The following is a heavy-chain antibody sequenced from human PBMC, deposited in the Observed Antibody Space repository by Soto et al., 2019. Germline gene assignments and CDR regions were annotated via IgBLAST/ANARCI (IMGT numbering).Heavy chain of an antibody. CDR2: IIPIFGTA. V-gene: IGHV1-69*13. D-gene: IGHD3-22*01. CDR3: ARDRGYYDSSGYYFQGLVY. Sequence: SVKVSCKASGGTFSSYAISWVRQAPGQGLEWMGGIIPIFGTANFAQKFQGRVTITADESTSTAYMELSSLRSEDTAVYYCARDRGYYDSSGYYFQGLVYWGQGTLVTVSS. J-gene: IGHJ4*02. CDR1: GGTFSSYA.